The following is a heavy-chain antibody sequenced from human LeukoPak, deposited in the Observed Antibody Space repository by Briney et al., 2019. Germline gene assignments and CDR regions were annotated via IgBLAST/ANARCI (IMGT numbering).Heavy chain of an antibody. J-gene: IGHJ4*02. Sequence: GGSLRLSCAASGFWFSNYGINWVRQAPGKGLEWVSVISGNSDDAFYADSVKGRFRIPRDNSKNTVYLQMNSLRADDTAVYYCAKRDWPYYFDYWGQGTLVAVSS. D-gene: IGHD3/OR15-3a*01. V-gene: IGHV3-23*01. CDR2: ISGNSDDA. CDR1: GFWFSNYG. CDR3: AKRDWPYYFDY.